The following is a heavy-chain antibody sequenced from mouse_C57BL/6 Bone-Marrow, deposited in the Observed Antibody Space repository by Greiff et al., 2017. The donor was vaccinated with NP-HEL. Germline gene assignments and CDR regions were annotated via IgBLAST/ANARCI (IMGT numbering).Heavy chain of an antibody. CDR3: ARARYYYGSLFAY. CDR1: GYTFTDHT. J-gene: IGHJ3*01. Sequence: VKLQQSDAELVKPGASVKISCKVSGYTFTDHTIHWMKQRPEQGLEWIGYIYPRDGSTKYNEKFKGKATLTAGKSSSTAYMQLNSLTSEYSAVYFCARARYYYGSLFAYWGQGTLVTVSA. D-gene: IGHD1-1*01. V-gene: IGHV1-78*01. CDR2: IYPRDGST.